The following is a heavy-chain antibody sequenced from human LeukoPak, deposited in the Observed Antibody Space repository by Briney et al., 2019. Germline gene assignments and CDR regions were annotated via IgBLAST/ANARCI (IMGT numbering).Heavy chain of an antibody. Sequence: ASVKVSCKTSGFTFTRSTLQWVRQARGQRLEWIGWIVVGSGNTNYAQKFQERVTITRDMFTSTAYMELSSLRSEDTAVYYCAAADYFDSSGYRNWGQGTPVTVSS. CDR1: GFTFTRST. D-gene: IGHD3-22*01. CDR2: IVVGSGNT. V-gene: IGHV1-58*01. CDR3: AAADYFDSSGYRN. J-gene: IGHJ4*02.